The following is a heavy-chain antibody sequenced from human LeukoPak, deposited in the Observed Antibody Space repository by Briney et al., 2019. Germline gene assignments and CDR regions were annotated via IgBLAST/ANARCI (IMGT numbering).Heavy chain of an antibody. CDR1: GFLVSGYY. J-gene: IGHJ4*02. Sequence: GESLRLSCAASGFLVSGYYMSWVRQAPGKGLEWVSVIYTGGNTYYADSVKGRFTISRDNSKNTLYLQMNSLRAEDTAVYYCARGGLDYWGQGTLVTVSS. V-gene: IGHV3-53*01. CDR2: IYTGGNT. CDR3: ARGGLDY.